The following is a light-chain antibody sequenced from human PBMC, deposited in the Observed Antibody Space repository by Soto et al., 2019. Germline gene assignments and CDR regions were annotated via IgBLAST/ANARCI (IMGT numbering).Light chain of an antibody. CDR3: SSYTSSSTLV. CDR2: DVS. V-gene: IGLV2-14*03. CDR1: SSDVGGYNY. Sequence: QSVLTQPASVSGSPGQSITISCTGTSSDVGGYNYVSWYQQHPGKAPKLIIYDVSNRPSGVSNRFSGPKSGNTASLTISGLQAEDEADYYCSSYTSSSTLVFGGGTKVTVL. J-gene: IGLJ2*01.